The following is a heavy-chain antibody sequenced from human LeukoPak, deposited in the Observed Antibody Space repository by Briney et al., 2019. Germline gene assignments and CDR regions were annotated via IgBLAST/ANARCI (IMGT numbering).Heavy chain of an antibody. Sequence: GGSLRLSCAASGFTFSSYSMSWVRQAPGKGLEWVGFIRSKAYGGSTEYAASVKGRFTISRDDSKSIAYLQMNSLKTEDTAVYYCTRDLGGYVWGTYRSGYFDNWGQGTLVTVSS. V-gene: IGHV3-49*04. J-gene: IGHJ4*02. CDR3: TRDLGGYVWGTYRSGYFDN. CDR1: GFTFSSYS. D-gene: IGHD3-16*02. CDR2: IRSKAYGGST.